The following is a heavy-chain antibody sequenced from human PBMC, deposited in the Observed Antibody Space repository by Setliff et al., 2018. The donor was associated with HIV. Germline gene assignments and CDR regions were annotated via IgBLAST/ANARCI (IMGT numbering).Heavy chain of an antibody. V-gene: IGHV4-61*05. Sequence: PSETLSLTCAVSGDSISSSIYYWSWIRQHPGKGLEWIGYIYYSGSTNYNPSLKSRVTISRDTSRNRFSLKLASLSAADTAVYYCARARAITIIGYNFDSWGQGTLVTVSS. CDR2: IYYSGST. CDR1: GDSISSSIYY. J-gene: IGHJ4*02. D-gene: IGHD6-25*01. CDR3: ARARAITIIGYNFDS.